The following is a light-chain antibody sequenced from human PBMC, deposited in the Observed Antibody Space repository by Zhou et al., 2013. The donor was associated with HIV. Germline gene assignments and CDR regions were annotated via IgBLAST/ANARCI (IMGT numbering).Light chain of an antibody. V-gene: IGKV1-5*03. CDR1: QTINNW. Sequence: DIQVTQSPSTLSASVGDRVTITCRASQTINNWLAWYQQKPGRAPTLLIQKASILQTGVPSRFSGSGTGTGFSLTISSLQPEDFATYYCQQYQSFYPTFGQGTRV. J-gene: IGKJ1*01. CDR2: KAS. CDR3: QQYQSFYPT.